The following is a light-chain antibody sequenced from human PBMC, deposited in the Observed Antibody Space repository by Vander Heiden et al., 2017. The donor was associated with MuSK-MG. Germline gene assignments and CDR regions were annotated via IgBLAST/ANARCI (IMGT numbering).Light chain of an antibody. J-gene: IGKJ1*01. CDR2: AAS. CDR3: QQSDNTRWT. Sequence: DIQMTQSPSSLSASVGDRVTITCRASQSISSYLNWYQQKPGKAPKLLIYAASSLQSGVPSRFSGSGSGTDFTLTISSLQPEDFATYYCQQSDNTRWTFGQGTKVEIK. V-gene: IGKV1-39*01. CDR1: QSISSY.